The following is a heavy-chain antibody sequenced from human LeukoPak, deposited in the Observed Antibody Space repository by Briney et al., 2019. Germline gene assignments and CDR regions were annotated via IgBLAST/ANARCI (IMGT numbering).Heavy chain of an antibody. CDR3: ARDGHFDY. V-gene: IGHV1-2*02. J-gene: IGHJ4*02. CDR2: INPNSGGT. CDR1: GYSFTGYN. Sequence: ASVKVSCKASGYSFTGYNMQWLRQAPGQGLEWMGWINPNSGGTNYAQKFQGRVTMTRDTSISTAYMELSRLTSDDTAVYYCARDGHFDYWGQGTLVTVSS.